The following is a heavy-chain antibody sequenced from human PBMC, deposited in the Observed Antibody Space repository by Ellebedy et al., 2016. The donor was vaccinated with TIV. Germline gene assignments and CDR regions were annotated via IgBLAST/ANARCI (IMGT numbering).Heavy chain of an antibody. J-gene: IGHJ4*02. CDR3: ARLGVIAAAGASDY. V-gene: IGHV3-11*01. CDR2: ISYSGDLM. D-gene: IGHD6-13*01. Sequence: GESLKIPCAASGFTFSGYYMSWFRQAPGKGPEWVSYISYSGDLMYYADSVKGRFTTSRDNAGNSLYLQMNSLRAEDTAVYYCARLGVIAAAGASDYWGQGTLVIVSS. CDR1: GFTFSGYY.